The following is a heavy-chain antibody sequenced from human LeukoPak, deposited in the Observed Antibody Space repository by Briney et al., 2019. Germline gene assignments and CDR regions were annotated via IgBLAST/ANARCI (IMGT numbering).Heavy chain of an antibody. V-gene: IGHV3-48*02. J-gene: IGHJ4*02. CDR1: GFTFSCCA. D-gene: IGHD3-10*01. CDR3: ARGPITLGHYFDY. Sequence: PGGSLRLSCAASGFTFSCCAMNWVRQAPGKGLGWVSYISTSSGTIYYADSVNGRFTISRDNAKNSLFLQMNSLRDEDTAVYYCARGPITLGHYFDYWGQGALVTVST. CDR2: ISTSSGTI.